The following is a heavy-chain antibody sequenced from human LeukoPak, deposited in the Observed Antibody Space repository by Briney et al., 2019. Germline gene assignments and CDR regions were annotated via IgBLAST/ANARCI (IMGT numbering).Heavy chain of an antibody. V-gene: IGHV1-2*06. Sequence: SVKVSCKASGYTFTGYYIHWVRQAPGQGLEWMGRINPNSGGANYAQKFQGRVTMTRDTSINTAYMELSRLRSDDTAVYYCATGVAAADDVFDIWGQGTMVTVSS. CDR2: INPNSGGA. CDR1: GYTFTGYY. J-gene: IGHJ3*02. D-gene: IGHD6-13*01. CDR3: ATGVAAADDVFDI.